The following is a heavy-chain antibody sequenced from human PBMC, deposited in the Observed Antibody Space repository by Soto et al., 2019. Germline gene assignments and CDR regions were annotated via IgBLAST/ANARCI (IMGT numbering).Heavy chain of an antibody. CDR1: GFTFTSYG. J-gene: IGHJ4*02. Sequence: GGSRRLSWSASGFTFTSYGMHWVRQAPGKGLEFVSAISSYGADTYYADSVKGRFAISRDNSKNTLYLQMSSLRAEDTALYYCVKEGYMRSDWYGQFDYWGQGALVTVSS. V-gene: IGHV3-64D*06. D-gene: IGHD6-19*01. CDR2: ISSYGADT. CDR3: VKEGYMRSDWYGQFDY.